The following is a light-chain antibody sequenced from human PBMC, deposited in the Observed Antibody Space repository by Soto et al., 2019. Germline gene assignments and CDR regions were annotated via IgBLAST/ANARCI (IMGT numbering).Light chain of an antibody. CDR2: DAS. CDR3: QQRSNWPPAIT. J-gene: IGKJ4*01. Sequence: EIVLTQSPATLSLSPGERATLSCRASQSVSSYLAWYQQKPGQAPRLLIYDASNRATGIPARFSGSGSGTDFTLTISSLEPEDFDVYYCQQRSNWPPAITFGGGTKVEIK. V-gene: IGKV3-11*01. CDR1: QSVSSY.